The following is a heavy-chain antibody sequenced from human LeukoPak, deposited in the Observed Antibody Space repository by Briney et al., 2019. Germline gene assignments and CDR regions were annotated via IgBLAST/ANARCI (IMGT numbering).Heavy chain of an antibody. V-gene: IGHV1-8*02. CDR1: GFSFSNFG. J-gene: IGHJ6*03. D-gene: IGHD5-18*01. Sequence: ASVKVSCKASGFSFSNFGVTWVRQATGQGLEWMGWMNPNSGNTGYAQKFQGRVTMTRNTSISTAYMELSSLRSEDTAVYYCARGQRGYSYGYVYYYYMDVWGKGTTVTISS. CDR2: MNPNSGNT. CDR3: ARGQRGYSYGYVYYYYMDV.